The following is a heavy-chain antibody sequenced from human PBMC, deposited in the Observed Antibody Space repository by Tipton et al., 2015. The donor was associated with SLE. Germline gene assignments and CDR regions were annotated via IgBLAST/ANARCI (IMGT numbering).Heavy chain of an antibody. D-gene: IGHD3-22*01. J-gene: IGHJ5*02. CDR2: MSWMSGSQ. CDR1: GFTFADFA. Sequence: SLRLSCAASGFTFADFAMHWVRQRPGRGLEWVSGMSWMSGSQGYADSVKGRFTISRDNAKNSLYLEMNSLRPEDTAVYFCAKERSLETYYFETNGLDSWGQGTLVTVSS. V-gene: IGHV3-9*01. CDR3: AKERSLETYYFETNGLDS.